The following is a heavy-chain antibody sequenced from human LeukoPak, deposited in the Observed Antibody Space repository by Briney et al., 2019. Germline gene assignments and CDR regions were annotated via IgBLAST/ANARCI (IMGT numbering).Heavy chain of an antibody. Sequence: SETLSLTCTVSGGSMRNYYWSWIRQPPGKGLEWIGEINHSGSTNYNPSLKSRVTISVDTSKNQFSLKLSSVTAADTAVYYCARVVGTSPPAWGQGTLVTVSS. D-gene: IGHD2-2*01. V-gene: IGHV4-34*01. CDR1: GGSMRNYY. CDR2: INHSGST. J-gene: IGHJ4*02. CDR3: ARVVGTSPPA.